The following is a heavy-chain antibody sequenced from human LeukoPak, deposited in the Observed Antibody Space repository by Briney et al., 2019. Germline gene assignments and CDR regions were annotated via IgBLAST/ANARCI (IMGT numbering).Heavy chain of an antibody. V-gene: IGHV1-46*01. CDR1: GYTFTSYY. D-gene: IGHD3-10*01. Sequence: ASVKVSCKASGYTFTSYYMHWVRQAPGQGLEWMGIINPSGGSTGYAQKFQGRVTMTRDTSTSTVYMELSSLRSEDTAVYYCARDGGERYYFDYWGQGTLVTVSS. J-gene: IGHJ4*02. CDR3: ARDGGERYYFDY. CDR2: INPSGGST.